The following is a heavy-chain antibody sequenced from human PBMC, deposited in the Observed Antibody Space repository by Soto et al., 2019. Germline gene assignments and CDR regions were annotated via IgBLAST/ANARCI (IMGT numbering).Heavy chain of an antibody. Sequence: SVTLSVTCTVAGGSVISYGGILIRKPPGKGLEWIGYIYYSGSTNYNPSLKSRVTISVDTSKHQFSLTLSSVTAADTAVYYCARVDRDNYDSSGYYLTWFDPWGQGTLVTVSS. CDR2: IYYSGST. V-gene: IGHV4-59*02. D-gene: IGHD3-22*01. J-gene: IGHJ5*02. CDR1: GGSVISYG. CDR3: ARVDRDNYDSSGYYLTWFDP.